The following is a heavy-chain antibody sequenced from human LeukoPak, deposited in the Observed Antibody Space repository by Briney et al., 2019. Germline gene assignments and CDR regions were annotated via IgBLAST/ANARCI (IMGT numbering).Heavy chain of an antibody. CDR1: GFTFSSYS. CDR3: ARGSSSGWYLLDP. V-gene: IGHV3-48*04. D-gene: IGHD6-19*01. CDR2: ISSSSTTI. J-gene: IGHJ5*02. Sequence: GGSLRLSCAASGFTFSSYSMNWVRQAPGKGLEWVSYISSSSTTIYYADSVKGRFTISRDNAKNSLYLQMNSLRAEDTAVYYCARGSSSGWYLLDPWGQGTLVTVSS.